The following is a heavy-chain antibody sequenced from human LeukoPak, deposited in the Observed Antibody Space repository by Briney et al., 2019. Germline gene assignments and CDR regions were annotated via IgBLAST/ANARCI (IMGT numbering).Heavy chain of an antibody. V-gene: IGHV3-53*01. D-gene: IGHD4-17*01. J-gene: IGHJ4*02. Sequence: GGSLRLSCAASGFTVSTSYMSWVRQAPGKGLEGVSVLYSGGSTHYADSVKGRFTISRDNSKNTLYLQMNSLRGEDTAVYYCTTAGYGDPLGYWGQGTLVTVSS. CDR3: TTAGYGDPLGY. CDR2: LYSGGST. CDR1: GFTVSTSY.